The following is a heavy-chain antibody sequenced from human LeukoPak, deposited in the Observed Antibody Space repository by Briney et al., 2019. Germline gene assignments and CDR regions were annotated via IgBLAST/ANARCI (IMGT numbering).Heavy chain of an antibody. V-gene: IGHV3-11*01. CDR3: ATLPRGICVVDCHDAFDM. D-gene: IGHD2-21*02. J-gene: IGHJ3*02. CDR2: ISNSGTSK. Sequence: GGSLRLSCAASGFTFSDYYMSWIRQAPGKGLEWVSFISNSGTSKHYAAAVRGRFTISRDNAKNSLYLQMNSLRVEDTAVYLCATLPRGICVVDCHDAFDMWGQGTMVTVSS. CDR1: GFTFSDYY.